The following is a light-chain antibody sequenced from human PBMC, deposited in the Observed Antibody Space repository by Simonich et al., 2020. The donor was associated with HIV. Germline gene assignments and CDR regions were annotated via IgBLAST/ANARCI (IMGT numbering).Light chain of an antibody. J-gene: IGKJ4*01. CDR2: DAS. V-gene: IGKV1-9*01. Sequence: DIQLTPAPSFLSSSVGDRPTITCPASQGISSYLAWYQQKPGKAPKLLIYDASTMQSGVPSRFSGSGSGTEFTLTISSLQPEDFATYYCQQLNSYPLTFGGGTKVEIK. CDR3: QQLNSYPLT. CDR1: QGISSY.